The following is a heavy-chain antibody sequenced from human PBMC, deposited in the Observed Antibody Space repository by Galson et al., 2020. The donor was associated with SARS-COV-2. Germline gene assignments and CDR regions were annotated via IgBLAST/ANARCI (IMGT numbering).Heavy chain of an antibody. CDR2: IHLSGMS. CDR3: ATHSTGIFWSQLSH. CDR1: GDPINSNNW. D-gene: IGHD2-8*02. Sequence: SENLSLTCDVSGDPINSNNWYTWVRQPPGKGLEWIGEIHLSGMSNYNPSLKSRVTISLDESKNQFSLKVSSVTAADTAVYYCATHSTGIFWSQLSHWGQGTLVTVSS. J-gene: IGHJ4*02. V-gene: IGHV4-4*02.